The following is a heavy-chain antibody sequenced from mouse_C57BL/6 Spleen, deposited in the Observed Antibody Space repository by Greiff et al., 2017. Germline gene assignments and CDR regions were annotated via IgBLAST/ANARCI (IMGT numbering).Heavy chain of an antibody. Sequence: DVKLQESGPELVKPGASVKISCKASGYSFTGYYMNWVKQSPEKSLEWIGEINPSTGGTTYNQKFKAKATLTVDKSSSTAYMQLKSLTSEDSAVSYCARGISKTGYFDVWGTGTTVTVSS. V-gene: IGHV1-42*01. D-gene: IGHD2-5*01. J-gene: IGHJ1*03. CDR3: ARGISKTGYFDV. CDR2: INPSTGGT. CDR1: GYSFTGYY.